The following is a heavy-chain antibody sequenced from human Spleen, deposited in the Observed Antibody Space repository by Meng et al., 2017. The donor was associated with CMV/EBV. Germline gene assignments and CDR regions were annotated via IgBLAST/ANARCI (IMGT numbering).Heavy chain of an antibody. J-gene: IGHJ5*02. CDR1: GYTFTGYY. D-gene: IGHD2-15*01. V-gene: IGHV1-2*02. CDR2: INPNSGGT. CDR3: ARGGGYCSGGSCYNGWFDP. Sequence: ASVKVSCKASGYTFTGYYMHWVRQAPGQGLEWMGWINPNSGGTNYAQKFQGRVTMTRDTSISTAYMELSRLRSDDTAVYYWARGGGYCSGGSCYNGWFDPWGQGTLVTVSS.